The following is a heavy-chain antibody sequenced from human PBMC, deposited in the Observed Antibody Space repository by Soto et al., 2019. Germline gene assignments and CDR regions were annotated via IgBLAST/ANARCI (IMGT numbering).Heavy chain of an antibody. V-gene: IGHV1-69*01. Sequence: QVQLVQSGAEVKKPGTSVKVSCKASGGTFSSYRINWVRQAPGQGLEWVGGIVPIYRTADYAQKFQGRVNITADESARTSYMELRSLKSQDTAVYYCVRDSGAKLSSSWGQGTLVTVS. CDR2: IVPIYRTA. J-gene: IGHJ4*02. CDR1: GGTFSSYR. CDR3: VRDSGAKLSSS. D-gene: IGHD6-13*01.